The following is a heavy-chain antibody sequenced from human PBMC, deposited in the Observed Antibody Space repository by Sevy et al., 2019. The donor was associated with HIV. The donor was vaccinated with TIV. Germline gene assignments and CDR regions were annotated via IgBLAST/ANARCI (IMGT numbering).Heavy chain of an antibody. D-gene: IGHD2-8*02. CDR1: GFPFSSYA. CDR3: AKRRVQSGLSGGGANYGMDV. CDR2: LIGGGSRT. V-gene: IGHV3-23*01. Sequence: GGSLRLSCAASGFPFSSYAMSWVRQAPGKGLEWVSTLIGGGSRTYYADSVTGRCIISRDSSRNTLYLQMNSLRAEDSAIYYCAKRRVQSGLSGGGANYGMDVCGRGTTVTVSS. J-gene: IGHJ6*02.